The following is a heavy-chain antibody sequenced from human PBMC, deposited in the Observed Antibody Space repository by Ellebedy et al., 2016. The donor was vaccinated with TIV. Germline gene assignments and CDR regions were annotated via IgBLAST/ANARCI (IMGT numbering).Heavy chain of an antibody. V-gene: IGHV4-34*01. Sequence: MPGGSLRLSCAVYGGSFSGYYWSWIRQPPGKGLEWIGEINHSGSTKYNPSLKSRVTISVDTSKNQFSLKLSSVTAADTAVYYCARADVRGAKFYFDLWGQGTLVTVSS. CDR1: GGSFSGYY. CDR2: INHSGST. J-gene: IGHJ4*02. D-gene: IGHD3-10*01. CDR3: ARADVRGAKFYFDL.